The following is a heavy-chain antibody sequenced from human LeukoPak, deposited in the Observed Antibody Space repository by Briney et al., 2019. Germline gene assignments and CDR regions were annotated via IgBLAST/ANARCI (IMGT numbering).Heavy chain of an antibody. J-gene: IGHJ6*02. Sequence: PGGSLTLSCAASGFTFCNFAMTWVPQAPGKGLEWVSSISSGSSYIQYADSVKGRFTISRDNAKNSLYLQMNRLRAEDTAVYYCARERGSYYYYGMDVWGQGTAVSDSS. V-gene: IGHV3-21*01. D-gene: IGHD3-10*01. CDR3: ARERGSYYYYGMDV. CDR1: GFTFCNFA. CDR2: ISSGSSYI.